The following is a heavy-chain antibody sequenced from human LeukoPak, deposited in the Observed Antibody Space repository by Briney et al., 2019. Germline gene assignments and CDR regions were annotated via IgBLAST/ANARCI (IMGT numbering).Heavy chain of an antibody. J-gene: IGHJ5*02. CDR3: ARTSNWFGR. Sequence: SETLSLTCTVSGASISTYYWSWIRQPPGKGLEWIGYIYYSGSTNYNPSLKSRVTISVDTSKNQFSLKLSSVTAADTAVYYCARTSNWFGRRGQGALVTVSS. CDR1: GASISTYY. CDR2: IYYSGST. V-gene: IGHV4-59*08.